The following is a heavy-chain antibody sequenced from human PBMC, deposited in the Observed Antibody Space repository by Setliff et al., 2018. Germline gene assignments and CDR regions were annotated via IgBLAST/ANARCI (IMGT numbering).Heavy chain of an antibody. V-gene: IGHV4-59*02. J-gene: IGHJ5*02. CDR1: GDSVTSHY. CDR2: IFHSGAT. D-gene: IGHD3-10*01. CDR3: ARHHRGVIISWFDP. Sequence: SETLSLTCSVSGDSVTSHYWSRVRQPPGRGLEWIGYIFHSGATNYNPSLKSRVTISFGTSKNQFSLKLTSVTAADTAVYYCARHHRGVIISWFDPWGQGTLVTVSS.